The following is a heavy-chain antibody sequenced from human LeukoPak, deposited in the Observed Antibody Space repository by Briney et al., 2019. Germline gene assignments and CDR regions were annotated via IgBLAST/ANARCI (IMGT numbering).Heavy chain of an antibody. D-gene: IGHD6-13*01. V-gene: IGHV3-11*05. CDR3: ARGRWQQLANWFDP. Sequence: GGSLRLSCGASGFTFTDSYMSWIRQAPGKGLEWVGYISGSSSLTSYGDSVKGRFAISRDNAKNSLHLQMDSLRAEDTAVYYCARGRWQQLANWFDPWGQGTLVTVSS. CDR1: GFTFTDSY. J-gene: IGHJ5*02. CDR2: ISGSSSLT.